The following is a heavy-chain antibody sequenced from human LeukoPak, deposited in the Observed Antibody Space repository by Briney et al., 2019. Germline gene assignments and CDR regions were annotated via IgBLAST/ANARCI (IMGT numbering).Heavy chain of an antibody. CDR1: GDAISRYD. Sequence: SETLALTCTVPGDAISRYDGSWIRQPPGKGPGWIGESYYSGSTNYNPSLKSRVTISVDTSKNHFSLTAADTAVYYCARRFRISSSSSDAFDTWGQGTMVTVSS. CDR3: ARRFRISSSSSDAFDT. D-gene: IGHD6-13*01. J-gene: IGHJ3*02. CDR2: SYYSGST. V-gene: IGHV4-59*01.